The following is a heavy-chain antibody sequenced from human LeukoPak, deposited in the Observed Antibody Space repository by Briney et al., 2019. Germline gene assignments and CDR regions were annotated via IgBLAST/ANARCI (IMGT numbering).Heavy chain of an antibody. J-gene: IGHJ4*02. CDR3: ARWSKGYGSGSYYNGPFDY. Sequence: SQTLSLTCAISGDSVPSNSAAWNWIRQSPSRGLEWLGRTYYRSKWYNDYAVSVKSRITINPDTSKNQFSLQLNSVTPEDTAVYYCARWSKGYGSGSYYNGPFDYWGQGTLVTVSS. CDR2: TYYRSKWYN. D-gene: IGHD3-10*01. V-gene: IGHV6-1*01. CDR1: GDSVPSNSAA.